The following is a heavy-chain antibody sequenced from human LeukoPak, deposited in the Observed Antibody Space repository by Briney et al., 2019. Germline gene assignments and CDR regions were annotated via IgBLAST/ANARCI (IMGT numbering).Heavy chain of an antibody. Sequence: GRSLSLSWTISGCSHGVHAMSWVRRPEARGREGGGFIRCKAYGWTTENAPSVKGRLTISRDDSKSIDYLQMSGLKNEGTALYYCTRARYAGSYYTYCSDCWGQGTLVALSS. CDR1: GCSHGVHA. J-gene: IGHJ4*02. D-gene: IGHD1-26*01. V-gene: IGHV3-49*04. CDR3: TRARYAGSYYTYCSDC. CDR2: IRCKAYGWTT.